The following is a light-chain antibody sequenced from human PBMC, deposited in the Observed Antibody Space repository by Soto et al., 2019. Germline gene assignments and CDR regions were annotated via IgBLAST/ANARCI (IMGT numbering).Light chain of an antibody. V-gene: IGKV2-28*01. CDR1: QSLLHSNGYNY. J-gene: IGKJ1*01. CDR3: MQALQTPAT. CDR2: LGS. Sequence: DIVMPQSPLFLPVTPGEPASISCRSSQSLLHSNGYNYLDWYLQKPGQSPQLLIYLGSNRASGVPDRFSGSGSGTDFTLKIRRVEAEDVGVYYCMQALQTPATFGQGTKVEIK.